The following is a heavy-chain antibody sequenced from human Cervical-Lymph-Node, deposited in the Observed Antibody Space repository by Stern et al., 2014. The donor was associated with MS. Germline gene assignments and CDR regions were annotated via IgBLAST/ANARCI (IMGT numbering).Heavy chain of an antibody. CDR1: GYSFATYW. V-gene: IGHV5-51*03. Sequence: VQLVESGAEVKKPGESLKISCKGSGYSFATYWIGWVRQMPGKGLEGRGTIYPGDSDTRYSPSFQGQVTISADKSISTAYLHWSSLKASDTAMYYCARPGDDTAKYGLDVWGQGTTVTVSS. J-gene: IGHJ6*02. CDR3: ARPGDDTAKYGLDV. D-gene: IGHD5-18*01. CDR2: IYPGDSDT.